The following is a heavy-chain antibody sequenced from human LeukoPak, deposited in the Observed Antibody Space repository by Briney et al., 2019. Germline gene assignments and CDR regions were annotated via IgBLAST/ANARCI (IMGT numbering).Heavy chain of an antibody. CDR2: VKIDGSDT. CDR1: GSAFSRYW. CDR3: TTGIGNYYYY. Sequence: GGSLRLSCAASGSAFSRYWMHWLRHAPGKGLEWVSRVKIDGSDTIYADSVKGRFTISRDNAKNTLYLQMDSLRAEDTAVYYYTTGIGNYYYYWGQGTLVTVAS. D-gene: IGHD3-10*01. V-gene: IGHV3-74*01. J-gene: IGHJ4*02.